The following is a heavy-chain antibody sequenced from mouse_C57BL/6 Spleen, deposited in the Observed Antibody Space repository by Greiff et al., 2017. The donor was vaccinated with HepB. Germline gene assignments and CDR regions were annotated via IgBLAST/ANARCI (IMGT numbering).Heavy chain of an antibody. CDR1: GYTFTSYW. CDR3: ARWPHYYGSSYPSYYAMDY. D-gene: IGHD1-1*01. J-gene: IGHJ4*01. CDR2: IDPSDSYT. Sequence: QVQLQQPGAELVMPGASVKLSCKASGYTFTSYWMHWVKQRPGQGLEWIGEIDPSDSYTNYNQKFKGKSTLTVDKSSSTAYMQLSSLTSEDSAVYYCARWPHYYGSSYPSYYAMDYWGQGTSVTVSS. V-gene: IGHV1-69*01.